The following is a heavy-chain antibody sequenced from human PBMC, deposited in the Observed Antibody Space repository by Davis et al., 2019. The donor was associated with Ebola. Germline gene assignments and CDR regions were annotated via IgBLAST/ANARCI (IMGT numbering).Heavy chain of an antibody. CDR1: GFTFTSSA. CDR3: AAVPDAVAAPY. D-gene: IGHD2-21*01. V-gene: IGHV1-58*01. Sequence: AASVKVSCKASGFTFTSSAVQWVRQARGQRLEWIGWIVVGSGNTNYAQKFQERVTITRDMSTSTAYMELSSLRSEDTAVNYCAAVPDAVAAPYWGQGTLVTVSS. CDR2: IVVGSGNT. J-gene: IGHJ4*02.